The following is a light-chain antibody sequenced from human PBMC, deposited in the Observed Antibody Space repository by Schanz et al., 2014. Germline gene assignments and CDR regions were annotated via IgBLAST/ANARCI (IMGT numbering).Light chain of an antibody. CDR2: TAS. CDR1: QDITNS. Sequence: DIQMTQSPSSLSASVGDRVTITCQASQDITNSLNWYQQKPGKAPRLLIYTASNLETGVPSRFSGSGAGTDFTFAISSLQPEDIATYYCQQYDNLPMYTFGQGTKLEIK. J-gene: IGKJ2*01. CDR3: QQYDNLPMYT. V-gene: IGKV1-33*01.